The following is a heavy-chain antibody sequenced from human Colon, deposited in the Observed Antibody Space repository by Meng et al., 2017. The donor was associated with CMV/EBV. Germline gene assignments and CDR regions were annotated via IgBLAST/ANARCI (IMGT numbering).Heavy chain of an antibody. V-gene: IGHV3-7*01. J-gene: IGHJ6*02. D-gene: IGHD4-17*01. Sequence: GESLKISCVASGFTFSSYEMNWVRQAPGKGLEWVANIKQDGSEKYYVDSLKGRFTISRVNAQNSLFLQVNSLRAEDTAIYYCARYGDYVSLDVWGQGTTVTVSS. CDR3: ARYGDYVSLDV. CDR1: GFTFSSYE. CDR2: IKQDGSEK.